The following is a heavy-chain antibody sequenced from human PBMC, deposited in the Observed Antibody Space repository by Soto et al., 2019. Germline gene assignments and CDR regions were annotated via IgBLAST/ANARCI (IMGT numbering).Heavy chain of an antibody. V-gene: IGHV3-30-3*01. J-gene: IGHJ4*02. D-gene: IGHD3-16*01. CDR3: ARGGDFDY. Sequence: GGALRLPWAASGFPFSRDAMHRVRQAPGKGLEWVAVISYDGSNKYYADSVKGRFTISRGNSKNTLYLQMNSLRAEDTAVYYCARGGDFDYWGQGTLVTVSS. CDR2: ISYDGSNK. CDR1: GFPFSRDA.